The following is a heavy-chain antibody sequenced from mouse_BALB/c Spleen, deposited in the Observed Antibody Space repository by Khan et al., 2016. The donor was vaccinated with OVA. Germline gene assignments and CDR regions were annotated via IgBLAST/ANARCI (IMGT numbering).Heavy chain of an antibody. CDR2: INYSGNT. CDR3: ARKDYYDYDPFPY. Sequence: EVQLKESGPGLVKPSQSLSLTCTVTGYSITSEYAWNWIRQFPGNKLEWRGYINYSGNTRFNPSLKSRTSITRDTSKNQFFLQLNSVTTEDTATYYCARKDYYDYDPFPYWGQGTLVTVSA. J-gene: IGHJ3*01. V-gene: IGHV3-2*02. D-gene: IGHD2-4*01. CDR1: GYSITSEYA.